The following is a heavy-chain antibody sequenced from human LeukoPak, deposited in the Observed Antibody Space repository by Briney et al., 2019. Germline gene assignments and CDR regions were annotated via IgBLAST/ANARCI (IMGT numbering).Heavy chain of an antibody. CDR1: GGSISSSSYY. Sequence: PSETLSLTCTVSGGSISSSSYYWGWIRQPPGKGLEWIVSIYYSGSTYYNPSLKSRVTISVDTSKNQFSLKLSSVTAADTAVYYCARHRITMVRGVIMENWFDPWGQGTLVTVSS. V-gene: IGHV4-39*01. J-gene: IGHJ5*02. CDR2: IYYSGST. D-gene: IGHD3-10*01. CDR3: ARHRITMVRGVIMENWFDP.